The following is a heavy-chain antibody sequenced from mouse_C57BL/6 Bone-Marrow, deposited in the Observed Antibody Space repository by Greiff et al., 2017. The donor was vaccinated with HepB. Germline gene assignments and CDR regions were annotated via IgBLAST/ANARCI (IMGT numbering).Heavy chain of an antibody. Sequence: VQLQQSGPELVKPGASVKISCKASGYAFSSSWMNWVKQRPGKGLEWIGRIYPGDGDTNYNGKFKGKATLTADKSSSTAYMQISSLTSEDSAVYFCARPLRSFDYWGQGTTLTVSS. V-gene: IGHV1-82*01. CDR2: IYPGDGDT. J-gene: IGHJ2*01. CDR3: ARPLRSFDY. D-gene: IGHD1-1*01. CDR1: GYAFSSSW.